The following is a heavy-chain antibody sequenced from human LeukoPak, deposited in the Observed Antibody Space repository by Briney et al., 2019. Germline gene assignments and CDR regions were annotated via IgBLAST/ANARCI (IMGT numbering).Heavy chain of an antibody. CDR1: GFIFSDYY. D-gene: IGHD3-16*01. V-gene: IGHV3-11*04. J-gene: IGHJ6*03. CDR2: ISSVGSGI. CDR3: ARDSKFTGYYYYMDV. Sequence: GGSLRLSCAASGFIFSDYYMSWIRLAPGKGLEWVSYISSVGSGIHYADAVKGRFTVSRDNAKNSMYLQMNSLRADDTAVYYCARDSKFTGYYYYMDVWGKGTTVTVSS.